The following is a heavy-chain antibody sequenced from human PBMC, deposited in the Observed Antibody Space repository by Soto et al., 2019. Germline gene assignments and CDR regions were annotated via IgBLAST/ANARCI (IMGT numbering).Heavy chain of an antibody. CDR2: ISGGGDYT. J-gene: IGHJ4*02. CDR3: AKGGSAYCSGGTCYHPFDY. V-gene: IGHV3-23*01. D-gene: IGHD2-15*01. CDR1: GFTFTSYA. Sequence: GGSLRLSCAASGFTFTSYAMHWIRQAPGKGLEWVSTISGGGDYTFNVDSVKGRFTISRDNSKNTLYLQMSSLRADDTAVYYCAKGGSAYCSGGTCYHPFDYWGKGPLVTVSS.